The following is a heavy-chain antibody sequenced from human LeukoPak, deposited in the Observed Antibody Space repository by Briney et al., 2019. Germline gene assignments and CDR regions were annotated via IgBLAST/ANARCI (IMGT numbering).Heavy chain of an antibody. CDR1: GYTFTSYG. J-gene: IGHJ6*02. V-gene: IGHV1-18*01. Sequence: ASVKVSCKASGYTFTSYGISWVRQAPGQGLEWMGWISAYNGNTNYAQKLQGRVTMTTDTSTSTAYMELRSLRSDDTAVYYCARDPPRIVVVVAATNYFGMDVWGQGTTVTVSS. CDR2: ISAYNGNT. D-gene: IGHD2-15*01. CDR3: ARDPPRIVVVVAATNYFGMDV.